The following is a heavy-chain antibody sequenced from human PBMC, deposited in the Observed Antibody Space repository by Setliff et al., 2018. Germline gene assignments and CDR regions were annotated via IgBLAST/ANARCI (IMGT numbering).Heavy chain of an antibody. CDR2: INHSGSS. CDR1: GGSFRGFY. Sequence: SETLSLTCAVYGGSFRGFYWTWIRQPPGKGLEWIGEINHSGSSVYNPSLESRVSISVDTSKNQISLNLNSVTVADTAVYYCARHEVVAGLEYFQHWGQGTLVTVSS. J-gene: IGHJ1*01. V-gene: IGHV4-34*01. D-gene: IGHD2-15*01. CDR3: ARHEVVAGLEYFQH.